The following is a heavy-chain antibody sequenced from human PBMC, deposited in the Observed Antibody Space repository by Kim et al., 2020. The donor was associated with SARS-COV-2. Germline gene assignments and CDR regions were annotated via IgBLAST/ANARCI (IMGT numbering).Heavy chain of an antibody. CDR2: T. D-gene: IGHD4-17*01. J-gene: IGHJ4*02. V-gene: IGHV4-59*01. Sequence: TNYNPSLKSRVTISVDTSKNQFSLKLSSVTAADTAVYYCARSTMTDPVLFEYWGQGTLVT. CDR3: ARSTMTDPVLFEY.